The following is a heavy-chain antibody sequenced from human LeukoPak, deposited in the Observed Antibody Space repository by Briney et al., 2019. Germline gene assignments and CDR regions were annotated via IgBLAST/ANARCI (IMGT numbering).Heavy chain of an antibody. CDR3: ARDRIAATDDWYFDL. V-gene: IGHV3-11*05. CDR2: IGSGGSDA. CDR1: GFRFSDYY. J-gene: IGHJ2*01. D-gene: IGHD6-13*01. Sequence: GGSLRLSCEASGFRFSDYYMSWIRQAPGKGLEWVAFIGSGGSDAMYADSVKGRFTISRDNAKNSLYLQMNSLRDEDTAVYYCARDRIAATDDWYFDLWGRGTLVTVSS.